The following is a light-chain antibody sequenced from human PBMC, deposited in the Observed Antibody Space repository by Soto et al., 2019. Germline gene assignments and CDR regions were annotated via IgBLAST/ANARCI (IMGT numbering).Light chain of an antibody. J-gene: IGKJ4*01. CDR1: QSISSY. CDR3: QYLNSFPLS. Sequence: DIQMTQSPSSLSASVGDRVTITCRASQSISSYLNWYQQKPGKAPKLLIYAASSLQSGVPSRFSGSGSGTDFTLTISSLQPEDFATYYCQYLNSFPLSFGGGTKVDIK. CDR2: AAS. V-gene: IGKV1-39*01.